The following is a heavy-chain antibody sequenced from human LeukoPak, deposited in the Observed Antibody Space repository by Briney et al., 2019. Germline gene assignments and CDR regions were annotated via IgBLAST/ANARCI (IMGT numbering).Heavy chain of an antibody. CDR2: ISYDGSNK. Sequence: GGSLRLSCAASGFTFSSYGMHWVRQAPGKGLEWVAVISYDGSNKYYADSVKGRFTISRDNSKNTLYLQMSSLRAEDTAVYYCAKTVVVPAAIRRYYYYGMDVWGQGTTVTDSS. CDR3: AKTVVVPAAIRRYYYYGMDV. V-gene: IGHV3-30*18. J-gene: IGHJ6*02. CDR1: GFTFSSYG. D-gene: IGHD2-2*01.